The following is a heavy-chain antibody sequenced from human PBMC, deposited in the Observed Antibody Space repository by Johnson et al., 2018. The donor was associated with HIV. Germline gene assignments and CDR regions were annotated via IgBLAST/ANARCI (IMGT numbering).Heavy chain of an antibody. CDR1: GCNFGDYA. D-gene: IGHD6-6*01. CDR2: IRSKAYGGTT. CDR3: ARMKTARQNAFDV. V-gene: IGHV3-49*04. Sequence: VQLVESGGGLVQPGRSLRLFSTASGCNFGDYAMSWVRQAPGKGLEWVRFIRSKAYGGTTEYAASVKGRFTISRDDSKSISYLQMHSQKTEDTAVYYCARMKTARQNAFDVWGQGTMVTVSS. J-gene: IGHJ3*01.